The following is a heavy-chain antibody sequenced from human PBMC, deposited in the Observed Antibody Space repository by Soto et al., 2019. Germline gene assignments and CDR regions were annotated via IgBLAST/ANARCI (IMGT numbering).Heavy chain of an antibody. Sequence: QVQLQQWGAGLLKPSETLSLTCAVYGGSFSGYYWSWIRQPPGKGLEWIGEINHSGSTNYNPSLKSRVTISVDTSKNQFALKLGSVTAADTAVYYCARGATKRFPYYYDSSGYYRLDYWGQGTLVTVSS. D-gene: IGHD3-22*01. CDR3: ARGATKRFPYYYDSSGYYRLDY. J-gene: IGHJ4*02. CDR2: INHSGST. V-gene: IGHV4-34*01. CDR1: GGSFSGYY.